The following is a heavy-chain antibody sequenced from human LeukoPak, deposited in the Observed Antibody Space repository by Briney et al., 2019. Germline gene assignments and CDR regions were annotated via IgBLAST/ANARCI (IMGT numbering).Heavy chain of an antibody. CDR1: GFIFSSYG. CDR2: ISSDESEE. CDR3: AKGGVSSAYHPVDY. J-gene: IGHJ4*02. D-gene: IGHD3-22*01. V-gene: IGHV3-30*18. Sequence: GGSLRLSCAASGFIFSSYGMHWVRQAPGKGLEWVAGISSDESEEFYVGSVKGRFITSRDSSKSMLYLQMNSLRIEDTAVYYCAKGGVSSAYHPVDYWGQGTRVTVSP.